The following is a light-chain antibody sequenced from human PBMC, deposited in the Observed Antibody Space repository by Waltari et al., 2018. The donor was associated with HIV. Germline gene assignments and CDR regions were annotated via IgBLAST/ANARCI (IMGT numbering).Light chain of an antibody. CDR3: QQYGSSPWT. J-gene: IGKJ1*01. CDR2: GAS. Sequence: EIVLTQSPATLSLSPGERATLSCRASQSVGTFLAWYQQKPGQAPRLLIYGASSRATGIPDRFSGSGSGTDFTLTISRLEPEDCAVYYCQQYGSSPWTFGQGTKVEIK. V-gene: IGKV3-20*01. CDR1: QSVGTF.